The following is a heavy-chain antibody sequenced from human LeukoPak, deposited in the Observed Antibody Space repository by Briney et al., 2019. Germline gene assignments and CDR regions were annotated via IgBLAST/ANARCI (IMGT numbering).Heavy chain of an antibody. CDR2: IYYSGST. J-gene: IGHJ3*02. V-gene: IGHV4-30-4*01. CDR1: GGSISSGDYY. CDR3: ARGGLNQQLVINDALDI. D-gene: IGHD6-13*01. Sequence: SQTLSLTCTVSGGSISSGDYYWSWIRQPPGKGLEWIGYIYYSGSTYYNPSLKSRVTISVDTSKNQFSLKLSSVTAADTAVYYCARGGLNQQLVINDALDIWGQGTMVTVSS.